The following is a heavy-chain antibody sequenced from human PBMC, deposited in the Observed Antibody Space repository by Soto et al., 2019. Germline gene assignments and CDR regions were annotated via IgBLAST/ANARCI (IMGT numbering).Heavy chain of an antibody. CDR1: GGSITSNW. CDR3: RHIAVYGTRGFDH. D-gene: IGHD2-21*01. CDR2: IFHTGSA. Sequence: QVQLQESGPGLMKPSGTLSLTCAVSGGSITSNWWSWVRQPPGKGLEGIAEIFHTGSANYNPSLMGRLTISMDKSRNHLSLNLNSVTAADTAVYCERHIAVYGTRGFDHWGQGTLVTVSS. V-gene: IGHV4-4*02. J-gene: IGHJ4*02.